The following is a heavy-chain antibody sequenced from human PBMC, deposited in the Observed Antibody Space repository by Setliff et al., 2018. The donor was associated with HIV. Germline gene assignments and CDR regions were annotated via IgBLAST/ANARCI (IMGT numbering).Heavy chain of an antibody. CDR2: FYYGGST. CDR3: ARGGAVSADFDS. J-gene: IGHJ5*01. Sequence: SETLSLTCRVSGDSIGTYYWNWIRQTPGKRLEWIGFFYYGGSTDYNPALKNRVAISVDTSRNRVSLKMTSVTAADTAVYYCARGGAVSADFDSWGQGTLVTVSS. V-gene: IGHV4-59*01. CDR1: GDSIGTYY. D-gene: IGHD3-16*01.